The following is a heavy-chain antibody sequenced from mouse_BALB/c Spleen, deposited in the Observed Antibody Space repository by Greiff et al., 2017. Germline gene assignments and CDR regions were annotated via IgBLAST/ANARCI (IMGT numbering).Heavy chain of an antibody. V-gene: IGHV5-12-1*01. Sequence: EVKLMESGGGLVKPGGSLKLSCAAYGFAFSSYDMSWVRQTPEKRLEWVAYISSGGGSTYYPDTVKGRFTISRDNAKNTLYLQMSSLKSEDTAMYYCARHRSLYYYGIDWGQGTSVTVSS. CDR3: ARHRSLYYYGID. CDR2: ISSGGGST. J-gene: IGHJ4*01. D-gene: IGHD1-1*01. CDR1: GFAFSSYD.